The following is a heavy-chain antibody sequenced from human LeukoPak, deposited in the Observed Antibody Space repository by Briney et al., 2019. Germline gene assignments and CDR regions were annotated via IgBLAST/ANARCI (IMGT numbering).Heavy chain of an antibody. D-gene: IGHD6-19*01. CDR2: IKEDGSDK. Sequence: GGSLRLSCAAAGFTFNGYWMTWVRQAPGKGLEWVADIKEDGSDKYYAGSVKGRFTISRDNAKNSLYMQMTSLRAEDTAVYFCARYNSAWKTDDYWGQGTLVTVSS. V-gene: IGHV3-7*03. J-gene: IGHJ4*02. CDR1: GFTFNGYW. CDR3: ARYNSAWKTDDY.